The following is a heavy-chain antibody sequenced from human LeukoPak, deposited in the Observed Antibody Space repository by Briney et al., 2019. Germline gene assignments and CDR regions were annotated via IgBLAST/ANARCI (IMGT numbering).Heavy chain of an antibody. V-gene: IGHV3-23*01. J-gene: IGHJ4*02. CDR3: AKVTGTNY. D-gene: IGHD1-7*01. Sequence: PGGSLRLSCAASGFTFSSYGMSWVRQAPGKGLQWVSAIDGGGVSTYYADSVRGRFTISRDNSKNTLYLQMNSLRAEDTAVYYCAKVTGTNYWGQGTLVTVSS. CDR1: GFTFSSYG. CDR2: IDGGGVST.